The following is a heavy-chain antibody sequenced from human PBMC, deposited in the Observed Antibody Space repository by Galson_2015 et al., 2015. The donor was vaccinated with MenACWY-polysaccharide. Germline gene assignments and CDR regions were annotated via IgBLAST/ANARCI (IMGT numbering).Heavy chain of an antibody. J-gene: IGHJ4*02. D-gene: IGHD6-19*01. Sequence: SVKVSCKAFGYTFSNYAMHWVRQAPGQRLEWLGWINGGDGESKYSQNLPDRITIYRDTSASTVSMELSSLRSEDTAVYYCARTEAGDFRLDYWGQGTLVTVSS. V-gene: IGHV1-3*01. CDR2: INGGDGES. CDR3: ARTEAGDFRLDY. CDR1: GYTFSNYA.